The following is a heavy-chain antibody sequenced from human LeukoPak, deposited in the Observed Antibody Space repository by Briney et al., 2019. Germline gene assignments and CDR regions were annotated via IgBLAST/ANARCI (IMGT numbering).Heavy chain of an antibody. D-gene: IGHD3-10*01. V-gene: IGHV3-74*01. CDR3: ATGNGHALDI. Sequence: GGSLRLSCAASGFTFSSYLMHWVRQAPGKGLVWVSSIKSDGSSTSYADSVKGRLTISRDNARNTLYLQTNSLRTEDTAVYYCATGNGHALDIWGQGTMVTVSA. J-gene: IGHJ3*02. CDR2: IKSDGSST. CDR1: GFTFSSYL.